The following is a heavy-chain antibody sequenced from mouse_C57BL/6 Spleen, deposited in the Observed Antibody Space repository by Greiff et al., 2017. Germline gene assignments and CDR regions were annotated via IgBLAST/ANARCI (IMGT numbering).Heavy chain of an antibody. D-gene: IGHD2-4*01. V-gene: IGHV5-17*01. Sequence: EVKVVESGGGLVKPGGSLKLSCAASGFTFSDYGMHWVRQAPEKGLEWVAYISSGSSTIYYADTVKGRFTISRDNAKNTLFLQMTSLRSEDTAMYYCARPYDYDVPWFAYWGQGTLVTVSA. CDR3: ARPYDYDVPWFAY. J-gene: IGHJ3*01. CDR1: GFTFSDYG. CDR2: ISSGSSTI.